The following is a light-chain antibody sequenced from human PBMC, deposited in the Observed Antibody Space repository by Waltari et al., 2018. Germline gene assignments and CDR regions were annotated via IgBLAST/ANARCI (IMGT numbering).Light chain of an antibody. V-gene: IGKV3-20*01. CDR1: QSVSSSY. CDR3: QQYGSSPSSVT. Sequence: EIVLTQSPRPLSLSSGERATLSCRASQSVSSSYLAWYQQKPGQAPRLLIYGASSRATGIPDRFSGSGSGTDFTLTISRLEPEDFAVYYCQQYGSSPSSVTFGPGTKVDIK. J-gene: IGKJ3*01. CDR2: GAS.